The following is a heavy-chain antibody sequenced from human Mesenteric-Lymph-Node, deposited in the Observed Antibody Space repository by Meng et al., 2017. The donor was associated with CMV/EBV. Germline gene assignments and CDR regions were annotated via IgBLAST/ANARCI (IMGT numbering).Heavy chain of an antibody. CDR2: ISSSSYI. V-gene: IGHV3-21*01. CDR3: ASPRATGFDY. D-gene: IGHD5-12*01. Sequence: GESLKISCAASGFTFSSYSMNWVRQAPGKGLEWVSSISSSSYIYYADSVKGRFTISRDNAKNSLYLQLNSLRAEDTAVYYCASPRATGFDYWGQGTLVTVSS. CDR1: GFTFSSYS. J-gene: IGHJ4*02.